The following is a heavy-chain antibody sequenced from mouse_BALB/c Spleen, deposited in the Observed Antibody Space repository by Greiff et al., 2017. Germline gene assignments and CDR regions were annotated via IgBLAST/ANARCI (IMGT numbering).Heavy chain of an antibody. D-gene: IGHD2-10*02. Sequence: VQLQQSGAELVRSGASVKLSCTASGFNIKDYYMHWVKQRPEQGLEWIGWIDPENGDTEYAPKFQGKATMTADTSSNTAYLQLSSLTSEDTAVYYCNAYGNSFDYWGQGTTLTVSS. CDR1: GFNIKDYY. J-gene: IGHJ2*01. CDR2: IDPENGDT. V-gene: IGHV14-4*02. CDR3: NAYGNSFDY.